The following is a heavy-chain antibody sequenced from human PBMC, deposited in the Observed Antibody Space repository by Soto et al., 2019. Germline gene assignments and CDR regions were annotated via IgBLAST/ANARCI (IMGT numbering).Heavy chain of an antibody. J-gene: IGHJ6*01. V-gene: IGHV3-30-3*01. CDR3: ARVTIGDFWSGYWTYYYGMDV. CDR2: ISYDGSNK. D-gene: IGHD3-3*01. Sequence: QVQLVESGGGVVQPGRSLRLSCAASGFTFSSYAMHWVRQAPGKGLEWVAVISYDGSNKYYADSVKGRFTISRDNSKNTLYLQMNSLRAEDTAVYYCARVTIGDFWSGYWTYYYGMDVW. CDR1: GFTFSSYA.